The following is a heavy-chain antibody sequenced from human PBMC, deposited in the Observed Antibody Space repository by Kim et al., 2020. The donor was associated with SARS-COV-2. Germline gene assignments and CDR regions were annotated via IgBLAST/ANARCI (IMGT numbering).Heavy chain of an antibody. J-gene: IGHJ1*01. CDR1: GFTFNSYA. CDR3: AKVSSGSSGWFEYFHH. D-gene: IGHD6-19*01. CDR2: IRGSGDRT. V-gene: IGHV3-23*01. Sequence: GGSLRLSCAPSGFTFNSYAMSWVRQAPGKGLEWVSGIRGSGDRTSYADSVKGRFTISRDNSRNTLYLQMDSLRAEDTAVYYCAKVSSGSSGWFEYFHHWGQGTLVTVSS.